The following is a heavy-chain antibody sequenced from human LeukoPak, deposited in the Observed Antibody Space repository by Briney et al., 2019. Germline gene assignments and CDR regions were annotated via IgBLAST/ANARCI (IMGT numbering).Heavy chain of an antibody. CDR3: ARDRGGSGPTTTDY. V-gene: IGHV3-13*04. Sequence: GGSLRLSCAASGFTFSSYDMHWVRQATGKGLEWVSAIGTAGDTYYPGSMKGRFTISRENAKNSLYLQMNSLRAEDTAVYYCARDRGGSGPTTTDYWGQGTLVTVSS. CDR2: IGTAGDT. J-gene: IGHJ4*02. CDR1: GFTFSSYD. D-gene: IGHD6-19*01.